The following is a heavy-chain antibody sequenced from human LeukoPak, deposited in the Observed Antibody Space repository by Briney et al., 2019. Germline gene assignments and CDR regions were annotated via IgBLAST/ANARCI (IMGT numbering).Heavy chain of an antibody. CDR1: GGSISSSGYY. CDR2: IYYSGST. CDR3: ARDGYSYGRYYFDY. J-gene: IGHJ4*02. D-gene: IGHD5-18*01. Sequence: SETLSLTCTVSGGSISSSGYYWGWIRQPPGKGLEWIGYIYYSGSTNYNPSLKSRVTISVDTSKNQFSLKLSSVTAADTAVYYCARDGYSYGRYYFDYWGQGTLVTVSS. V-gene: IGHV4-61*08.